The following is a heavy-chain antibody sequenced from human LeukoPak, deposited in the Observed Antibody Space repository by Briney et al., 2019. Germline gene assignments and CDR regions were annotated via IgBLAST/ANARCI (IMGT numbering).Heavy chain of an antibody. Sequence: SETLSLTCAVYGGSFSGYYWSWIRQPPEKGLEWIGEINHSGRIQYNPSLKSRVTISVDTSKNQFSLNLISVTAADTAIYYCARSPPFCGGDCYVDYWGQGILVTVSS. V-gene: IGHV4-34*01. CDR2: INHSGRI. D-gene: IGHD2-21*02. CDR1: GGSFSGYY. CDR3: ARSPPFCGGDCYVDY. J-gene: IGHJ4*02.